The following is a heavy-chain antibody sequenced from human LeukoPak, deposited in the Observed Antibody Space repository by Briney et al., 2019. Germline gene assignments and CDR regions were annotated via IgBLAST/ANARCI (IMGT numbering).Heavy chain of an antibody. V-gene: IGHV5-51*01. CDR1: GYSFSNFW. CDR3: ARLNKATKAGYNWGFDN. J-gene: IGHJ4*02. CDR2: IYPEDSDT. Sequence: GESLKISCKGSGYSFSNFWIGWVRRMSGEGLEWMGLIYPEDSDTRVSPSFQGQVTISADKSISTAYIQWSSLQASDTAIYYCARLNKATKAGYNWGFDNWGQGTLVSVSS. D-gene: IGHD5-24*01.